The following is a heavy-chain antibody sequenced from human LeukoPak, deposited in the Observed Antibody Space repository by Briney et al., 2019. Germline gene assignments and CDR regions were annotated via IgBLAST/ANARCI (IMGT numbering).Heavy chain of an antibody. V-gene: IGHV3-48*03. CDR3: ARRYYYDSSGSNFDY. Sequence: TGGSLRLSCAASGFTFSIYEMNWVRQAPGKGLEWVSYISSSGSTIYYVDSVKGRFTISRDNAKNSLYLQMNSLRAEDTAVYYCARRYYYDSSGSNFDYWGQGTLVTVSS. CDR1: GFTFSIYE. CDR2: ISSSGSTI. J-gene: IGHJ4*02. D-gene: IGHD3-22*01.